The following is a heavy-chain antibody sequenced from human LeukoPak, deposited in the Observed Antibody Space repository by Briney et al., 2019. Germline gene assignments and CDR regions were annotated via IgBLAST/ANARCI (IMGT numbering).Heavy chain of an antibody. CDR2: ISGSDGST. V-gene: IGHV3-23*01. Sequence: PGGSLRLSCAASGFAFSNYAMSWVRQAPGKGLEWVSSISGSDGSTYYADSVKGRFTISRDNSINTLYLQINSLRADDTALYYCAKDWDSNYPNSPSLDYWGQGTLVTVSS. D-gene: IGHD4-4*01. CDR1: GFAFSNYA. CDR3: AKDWDSNYPNSPSLDY. J-gene: IGHJ4*02.